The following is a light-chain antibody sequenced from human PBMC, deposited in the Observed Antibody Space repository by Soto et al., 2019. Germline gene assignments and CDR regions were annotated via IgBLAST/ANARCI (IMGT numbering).Light chain of an antibody. CDR2: GAS. J-gene: IGKJ2*01. CDR3: QQYASSPKT. Sequence: EIVLTQSPGTLSLSPGERATLSCRASQSVSSSYLAWYQQKPGQAPRLLIYGASSRATGFPDRFSGSGSGTDFTLTISSLEPEDFAVYYCQQYASSPKTFGQGTKLEIK. CDR1: QSVSSSY. V-gene: IGKV3-20*01.